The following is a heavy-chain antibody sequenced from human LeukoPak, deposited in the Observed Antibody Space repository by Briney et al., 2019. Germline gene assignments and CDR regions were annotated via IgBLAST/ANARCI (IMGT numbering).Heavy chain of an antibody. CDR3: ASSLFWSGYQTRAFDI. Sequence: ASVKVSCKASGYTFTGYYMHWVRQAHGQGLEWMGWINPNSGGTNYAQKFQGRVTMTRDTSISTAYMELSRLRSDDTAVYYCASSLFWSGYQTRAFDIWGQGTMVTVSS. D-gene: IGHD3-3*01. CDR1: GYTFTGYY. CDR2: INPNSGGT. V-gene: IGHV1-2*02. J-gene: IGHJ3*02.